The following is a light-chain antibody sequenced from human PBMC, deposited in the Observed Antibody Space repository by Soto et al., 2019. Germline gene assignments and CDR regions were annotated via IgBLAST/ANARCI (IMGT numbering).Light chain of an antibody. CDR3: AAWDDSLNGVV. CDR1: SSNPGTNS. Sequence: QSVLTQPPSASGTPGQRVTISCSGSSSNPGTNSVHWYQHLPGAPPKLLIYSNNQRPSGVPDRFSGYKSGSSASLAISGPQSEDEDDYYCAAWDDSLNGVVFGGGTKLTVL. J-gene: IGLJ2*01. V-gene: IGLV1-44*01. CDR2: SNN.